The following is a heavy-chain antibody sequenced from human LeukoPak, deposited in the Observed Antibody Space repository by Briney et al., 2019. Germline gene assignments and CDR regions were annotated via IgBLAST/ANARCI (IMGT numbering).Heavy chain of an antibody. CDR3: ARGRIGPDY. CDR2: ISGSGGGT. D-gene: IGHD2-15*01. Sequence: PGGSLRLSCAASGFTFSNYGMHWVRQAPGKGLEWVSGISGSGGGTYYADSVKGRFTISRDNSKNTLYLQMSSLRAEDTAVYYCARGRIGPDYWGQGTLVTVSS. J-gene: IGHJ4*02. CDR1: GFTFSNYG. V-gene: IGHV3-23*01.